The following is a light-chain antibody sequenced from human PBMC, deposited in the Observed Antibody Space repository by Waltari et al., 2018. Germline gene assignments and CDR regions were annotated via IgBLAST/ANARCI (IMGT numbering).Light chain of an antibody. CDR1: ENIGSY. Sequence: DIQMTQSPSSLSASIGDRVTITCRASENIGSYLNWYQQRTGEAPKLLIYATSTLQTEVPSRFSGSGSGTDFTLTINSLEAEDAATYYCHQSSSLPQTFGQGTKLEIK. CDR2: ATS. J-gene: IGKJ2*01. V-gene: IGKV1-39*01. CDR3: HQSSSLPQT.